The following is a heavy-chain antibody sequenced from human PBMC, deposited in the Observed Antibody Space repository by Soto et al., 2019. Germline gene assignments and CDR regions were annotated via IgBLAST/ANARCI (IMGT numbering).Heavy chain of an antibody. Sequence: RASVKVSCKASGYNFKVYGISWVRQAPGQGLEWMGWINVWDGNTNYAQKFQGRVTLTTDTSTNTAHMELRSLRSDDTATYYCARADYGENNWLDPWGQGTQVTVSS. J-gene: IGHJ5*02. D-gene: IGHD4-17*01. CDR2: INVWDGNT. CDR3: ARADYGENNWLDP. V-gene: IGHV1-18*01. CDR1: GYNFKVYG.